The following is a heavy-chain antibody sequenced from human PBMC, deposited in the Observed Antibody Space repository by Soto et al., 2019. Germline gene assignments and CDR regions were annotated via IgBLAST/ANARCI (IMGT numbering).Heavy chain of an antibody. J-gene: IGHJ5*02. CDR2: INHSGST. D-gene: IGHD2-2*01. CDR1: GGSFSGYY. CDR3: ARVTGCSSTSCYDWFDP. Sequence: PSETLSLTCAVYGGSFSGYYWSWIRQPPGKGLEWIGEINHSGSTNYNPSLKSRVTISVDTSKNQFSLKLSSVTAADTAVYYCARVTGCSSTSCYDWFDPWGQGTLVTVSS. V-gene: IGHV4-34*01.